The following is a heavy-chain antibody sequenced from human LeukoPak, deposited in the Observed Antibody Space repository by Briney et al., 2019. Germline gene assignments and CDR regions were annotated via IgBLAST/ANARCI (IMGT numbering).Heavy chain of an antibody. Sequence: PGGSLRLSCAASGFTFSSYSMNWVRQAPGKGLEWVSSISSSSSYIYYADSVKGRFTISRDNAKNSLYLQMNSLRAEDTAVYYCARDSGSGSYYNAWGQGTLVTVSS. CDR1: GFTFSSYS. CDR2: ISSSSSYI. CDR3: ARDSGSGSYYNA. D-gene: IGHD3-10*01. J-gene: IGHJ5*02. V-gene: IGHV3-21*01.